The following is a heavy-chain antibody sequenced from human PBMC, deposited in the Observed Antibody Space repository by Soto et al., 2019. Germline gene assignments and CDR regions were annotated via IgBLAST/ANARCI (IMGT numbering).Heavy chain of an antibody. D-gene: IGHD2-2*01. CDR2: ISYDGSNK. CDR3: ARVVVPAAMNYYYYYGMDV. J-gene: IGHJ6*02. V-gene: IGHV3-30-3*01. CDR1: GFTFSSYA. Sequence: QVQLVESGGGVVQPGRSLRISCAASGFTFSSYAMHWVRQAPGKGLEWVAVISYDGSNKYYADSVKGRFTIYRDNSKNTLYLQMNSLRAEDTAVYYCARVVVPAAMNYYYYYGMDVWGQGTTVTVSS.